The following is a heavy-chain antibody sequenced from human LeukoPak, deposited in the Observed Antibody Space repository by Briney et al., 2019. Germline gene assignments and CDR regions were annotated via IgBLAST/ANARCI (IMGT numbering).Heavy chain of an antibody. J-gene: IGHJ5*02. CDR2: IWYDGSNK. V-gene: IGHV3-33*01. CDR3: ARDGTVTAGPFDP. Sequence: PGGSLRLSCAAPGIPFSSSGMHWRRQALGKGLEWVAFIWYDGSNKYYADSVKGRFTISRDNSKNTLYLQMNSLTAEDTAVYYCARDGTVTAGPFDPWGGGTLVTVSS. D-gene: IGHD4-17*01. CDR1: GIPFSSSG.